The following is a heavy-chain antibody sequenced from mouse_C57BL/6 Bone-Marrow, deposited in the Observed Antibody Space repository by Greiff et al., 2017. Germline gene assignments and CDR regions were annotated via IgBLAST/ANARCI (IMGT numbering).Heavy chain of an antibody. J-gene: IGHJ4*01. V-gene: IGHV1-82*01. CDR3: ASGIFYYGSSPFYAMDY. CDR1: GYAFSSSW. D-gene: IGHD1-1*01. Sequence: QVQLQQSGPELVKPGASVKISCKASGYAFSSSWMNWVKQRPGKGLEWIGRIYPGDGDTNYTGKFKGKATLTADKSSSTVYMQLGSLTSEDSAVYFCASGIFYYGSSPFYAMDYWGQGTSVTVSS. CDR2: IYPGDGDT.